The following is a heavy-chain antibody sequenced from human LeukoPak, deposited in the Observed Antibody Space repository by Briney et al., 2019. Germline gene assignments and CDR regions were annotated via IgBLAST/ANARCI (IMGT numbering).Heavy chain of an antibody. CDR2: ISWNSGSI. J-gene: IGHJ4*02. Sequence: PGGSLRLSCATSGFTFDDYAMHWVRQAPGKGLEWVSGISWNSGSIGYADSVKGRFTISRDNAKNSLYLQMSSLRAEDTALYYCAKVLFGSGSYYNGLGLDYWGQGTLVTVSS. D-gene: IGHD3-10*01. CDR1: GFTFDDYA. CDR3: AKVLFGSGSYYNGLGLDY. V-gene: IGHV3-9*01.